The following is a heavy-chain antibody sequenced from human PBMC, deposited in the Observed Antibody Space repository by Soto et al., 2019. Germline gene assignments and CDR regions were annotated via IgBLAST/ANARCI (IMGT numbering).Heavy chain of an antibody. Sequence: SETLSLTCGVYGGSLSCVYWTWIRQPPGKGLEWIGEINHSGSTNYSPSLESRVTISLDTSNNQFSLKLSSVTAADTAVYYCARGPGYSYGYSVYYYYYGMDVWGQGTTVTVSS. CDR2: INHSGST. D-gene: IGHD5-18*01. CDR1: GGSLSCVY. V-gene: IGHV4-34*01. J-gene: IGHJ6*02. CDR3: ARGPGYSYGYSVYYYYYGMDV.